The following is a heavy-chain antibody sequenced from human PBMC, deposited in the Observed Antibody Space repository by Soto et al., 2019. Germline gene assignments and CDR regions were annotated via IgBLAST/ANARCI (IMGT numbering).Heavy chain of an antibody. Sequence: SETLSLTCTVPGGSISSYYWSWIRQPPGKGLEWIGNIFYSGTTYYNPSLKSRVTISVDTSKNQFSLKLSSVTAADTAVYFCARGVLYWGQGTLVTVSS. D-gene: IGHD1-1*01. CDR1: GGSISSYY. J-gene: IGHJ4*02. CDR3: ARGVLY. CDR2: IFYSGTT. V-gene: IGHV4-59*06.